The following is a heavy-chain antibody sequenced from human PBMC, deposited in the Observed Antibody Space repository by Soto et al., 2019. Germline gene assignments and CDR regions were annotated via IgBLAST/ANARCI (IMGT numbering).Heavy chain of an antibody. V-gene: IGHV3-23*01. CDR1: GFTFSSYV. Sequence: HPGGSLRLSCAASGFTFSSYVMSWVRQAPGRGLEWVSSISGSGGSTYYADSVKGRFTISRDNSENTLYLQMNSLRADDTALYYCAKDFDCSGGSCWDYFDYWGQGTRVTVSS. D-gene: IGHD2-15*01. CDR3: AKDFDCSGGSCWDYFDY. CDR2: ISGSGGST. J-gene: IGHJ4*02.